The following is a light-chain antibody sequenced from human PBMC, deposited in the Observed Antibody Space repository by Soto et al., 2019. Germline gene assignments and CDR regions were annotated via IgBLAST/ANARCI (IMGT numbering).Light chain of an antibody. V-gene: IGLV2-14*03. CDR3: SSYTTSNTRQIV. CDR2: DVT. Sequence: QSALTQPASVSGSPSQSITISCTGTSSDVGGYNYVSWYQHHPGKAPKLIIYDVTNRPSGVSNPFSGSKSGNTASLTISGLQPEDEADYYCSSYTTSNTRQIVFGTGTKVTV. CDR1: SSDVGGYNY. J-gene: IGLJ1*01.